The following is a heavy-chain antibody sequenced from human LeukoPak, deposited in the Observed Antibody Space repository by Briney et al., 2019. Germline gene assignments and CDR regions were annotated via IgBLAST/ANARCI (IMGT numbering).Heavy chain of an antibody. CDR3: ARGASANIFDY. V-gene: IGHV4-59*01. CDR2: IYYSGST. J-gene: IGHJ4*02. D-gene: IGHD6-13*01. CDR1: GGSIGSYY. Sequence: SETLSLTCTVSGGSIGSYYWSWIRQPPGKGLEWIGYIYYSGSTNYNPSLKSRVTISVDTSKNQFSLKLSSVTAADTAVYYCARGASANIFDYWGQGTLVTVSS.